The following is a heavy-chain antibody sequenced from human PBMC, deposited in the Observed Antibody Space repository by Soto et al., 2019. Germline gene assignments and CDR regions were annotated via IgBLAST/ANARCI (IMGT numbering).Heavy chain of an antibody. D-gene: IGHD4-4*01. Sequence: EVQLVESGGGLVQPGGSLKLSCAASGFTFSGSAMHWVRQASGKGLEWVGRIRSKANSYATAYAASVKGRFTISRDDSKNTEYLHMNSLKTEDPAVYYCTSYTGGDYYYYSMDVWGKGTTVTVSS. CDR1: GFTFSGSA. CDR2: IRSKANSYAT. V-gene: IGHV3-73*01. J-gene: IGHJ6*03. CDR3: TSYTGGDYYYYSMDV.